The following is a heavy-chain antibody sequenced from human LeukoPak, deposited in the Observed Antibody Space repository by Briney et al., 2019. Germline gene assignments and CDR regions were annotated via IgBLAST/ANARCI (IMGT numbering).Heavy chain of an antibody. CDR2: INHSGST. J-gene: IGHJ6*04. D-gene: IGHD2-2*01. CDR3: ARSAVVVPAAMHYYYGMDV. V-gene: IGHV4-34*01. Sequence: SETLSLTCAVYGGSFSGYYWSWIRQPPGKGLEWIGEINHSGSTNYDPSLKSRVTISVDTSKNQFSLKLSSVTAAGTAVYYCARSAVVVPAAMHYYYGMDVWGKGTTVTVSS. CDR1: GGSFSGYY.